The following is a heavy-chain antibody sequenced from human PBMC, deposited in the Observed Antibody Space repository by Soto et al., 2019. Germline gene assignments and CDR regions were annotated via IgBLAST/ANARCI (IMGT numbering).Heavy chain of an antibody. V-gene: IGHV3-74*01. CDR3: ARDWYNFALGRARGGHWYFDL. D-gene: IGHD3-10*01. Sequence: EVQLVESGGRLVQPGGSQTLSCAASGFTFTNYWMHWVRQAPGKGLVWVSRIHYDGSNTRYADSVNGRFTISRDNAKNTLYLHLTSLEVDDTAVYYCARDWYNFALGRARGGHWYFDLWGRGTLVTVSS. J-gene: IGHJ2*01. CDR1: GFTFTNYW. CDR2: IHYDGSNT.